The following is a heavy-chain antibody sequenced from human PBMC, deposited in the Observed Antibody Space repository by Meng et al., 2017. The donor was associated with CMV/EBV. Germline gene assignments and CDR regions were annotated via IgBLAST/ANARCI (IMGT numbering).Heavy chain of an antibody. Sequence: GGPLRLSCAASGFTFSSYWMSWVRQAPGQGLEWVANIKQDGSEKYYVDSVKGRFTISRDNAKNSLYLQMNSLRAEDTAVYYCAIAISGWRVYYYYYGMDVWGQGTTVTVSS. D-gene: IGHD6-25*01. CDR2: IKQDGSEK. CDR3: AIAISGWRVYYYYYGMDV. CDR1: GFTFSSYW. J-gene: IGHJ6*02. V-gene: IGHV3-7*01.